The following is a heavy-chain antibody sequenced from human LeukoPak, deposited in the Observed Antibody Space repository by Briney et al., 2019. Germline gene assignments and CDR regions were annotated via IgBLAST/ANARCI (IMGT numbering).Heavy chain of an antibody. Sequence: PGGSLRLSCAASGFTFSSYAMSWVRQAPGKGLEWVSAISGSGGSTYYADSVKGRFTISRDNSKNTLYLQMNSLRAEDTAVYYCARDHFGYYDPQGWDQGTLVTVSS. CDR1: GFTFSSYA. CDR2: ISGSGGST. V-gene: IGHV3-23*01. D-gene: IGHD3-22*01. CDR3: ARDHFGYYDPQG. J-gene: IGHJ4*02.